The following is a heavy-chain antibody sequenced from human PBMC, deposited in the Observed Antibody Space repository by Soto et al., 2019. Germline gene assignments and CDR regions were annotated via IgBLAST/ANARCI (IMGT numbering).Heavy chain of an antibody. CDR3: ARPSGSSKTQPSNWFDP. Sequence: PSEILSLTCTVSGGSISSSSYYWGWIRQPPGKGLEWIGSIYYSGSTYYNPSLKSRVTISVDTSKNQFSLKLSSVTAADTAVYYCARPSGSSKTQPSNWFDPWGQGTLVTVSS. CDR2: IYYSGST. D-gene: IGHD6-6*01. CDR1: GGSISSSSYY. V-gene: IGHV4-39*01. J-gene: IGHJ5*02.